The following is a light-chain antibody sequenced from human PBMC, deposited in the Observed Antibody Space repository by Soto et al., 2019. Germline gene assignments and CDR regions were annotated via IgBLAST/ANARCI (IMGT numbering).Light chain of an antibody. J-gene: IGKJ4*01. CDR2: GAS. Sequence: EIVLTQSPDTLSLSPGERATLSCRTSEPIRNTYVAWYQQQPGQAPRLLIYGASSRAIGTPDRFSGSGSGTDFTLTISRLEPEDFALYYCQQYADSPLTFGGGTKVDIK. CDR1: EPIRNTY. CDR3: QQYADSPLT. V-gene: IGKV3-20*01.